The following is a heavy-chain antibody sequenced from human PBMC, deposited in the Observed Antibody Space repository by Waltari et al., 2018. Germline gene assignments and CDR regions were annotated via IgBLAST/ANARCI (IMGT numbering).Heavy chain of an antibody. V-gene: IGHV4-4*02. D-gene: IGHD2-15*01. Sequence: QLQLQESGPGLVKPSGTLSLTCTVSGDSLTSSYWWNWVRQPPGKGLEWVGQIHRSGRTNYNPSLESRVTVSLDTSNNQFSLKVTSATAADTAIYYCARDRGRGLYLDSWGQGTLVTVSP. CDR2: IHRSGRT. CDR3: ARDRGRGLYLDS. CDR1: GDSLTSSYW. J-gene: IGHJ4*02.